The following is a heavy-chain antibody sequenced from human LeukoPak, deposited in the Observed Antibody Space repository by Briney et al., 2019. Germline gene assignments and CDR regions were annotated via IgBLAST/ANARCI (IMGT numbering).Heavy chain of an antibody. CDR3: AKGLIVVVTANAFDV. J-gene: IGHJ3*01. CDR2: FDPEDGET. Sequence: ASVKVSCKVSGYTLTELSMHWVRQAPGKGLEWMGGFDPEDGETIYAQKFQGRVTMTEDTSTDTAYMELSSLRSEDTAVYYCAKGLIVVVTANAFDVWGQGTMVTVSS. D-gene: IGHD2-21*02. V-gene: IGHV1-24*01. CDR1: GYTLTELS.